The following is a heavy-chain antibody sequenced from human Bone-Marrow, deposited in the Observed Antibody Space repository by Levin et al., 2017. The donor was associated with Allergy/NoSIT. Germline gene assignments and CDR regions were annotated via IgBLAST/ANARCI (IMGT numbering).Heavy chain of an antibody. V-gene: IGHV4-39*01. CDR1: GGSISSSSYY. Sequence: PSETLSLTCTVSGGSISSSSYYWGWIRQPPGKGLEWIGSIYYSGSTYYNPSLKSRVTISVDTSKNQFSLKLSSVTAADTAVYYCARLMSYDFWSGYYYFDYWGQGTLVTVSS. J-gene: IGHJ4*02. CDR2: IYYSGST. CDR3: ARLMSYDFWSGYYYFDY. D-gene: IGHD3-3*01.